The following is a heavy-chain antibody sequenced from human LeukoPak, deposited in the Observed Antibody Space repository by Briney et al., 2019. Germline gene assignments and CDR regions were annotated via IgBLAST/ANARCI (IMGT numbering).Heavy chain of an antibody. CDR1: GDRVSSSTGA. V-gene: IGHV6-1*01. CDR2: TYYRSKWYN. J-gene: IGHJ2*01. Sequence: SQTLSLTPANSGDRVSSSTGASNWIRRSPSRGLEWLGRTYYRSKWYNDYAVSVKSRITTNADTSKNQFSLQLNSVTREDTAVYFLPRDGFNWDWHPTLWGRSTLVTVSS. CDR3: PRDGFNWDWHPTL. D-gene: IGHD1-7*01.